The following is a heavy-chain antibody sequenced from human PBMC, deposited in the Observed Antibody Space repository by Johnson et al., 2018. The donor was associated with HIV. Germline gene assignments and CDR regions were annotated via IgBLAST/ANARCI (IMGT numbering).Heavy chain of an antibody. CDR3: ARDQEWELRLTWGGDPFDI. CDR1: GFTFDDYA. J-gene: IGHJ3*02. CDR2: ISWNSGSI. Sequence: VQLVESGGGLVQPGRSLRLSCAASGFTFDDYAMHWVRQAPGKGLEWVSGISWNSGSIGYADSVKGRFTISRDNAEKSLYLQMNSLRAEDTAVYYCARDQEWELRLTWGGDPFDIWGQGTMVTVSS. V-gene: IGHV3-9*01. D-gene: IGHD1-26*01.